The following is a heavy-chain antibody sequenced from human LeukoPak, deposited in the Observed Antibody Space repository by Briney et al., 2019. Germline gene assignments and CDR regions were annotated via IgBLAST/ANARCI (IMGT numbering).Heavy chain of an antibody. V-gene: IGHV4-39*07. CDR3: ARGRISSSWYPNWFDP. J-gene: IGHJ5*02. D-gene: IGHD6-13*01. Sequence: SETLSLTCTVSGGSISSSSYYWGWIRQPPGKGLEWIGSIYHSGSTYYNPSLKSRVAMSVDKSKNQFSLKLTSVTAADTAVYYCARGRISSSWYPNWFDPWGQGTLVTFSS. CDR1: GGSISSSSYY. CDR2: IYHSGST.